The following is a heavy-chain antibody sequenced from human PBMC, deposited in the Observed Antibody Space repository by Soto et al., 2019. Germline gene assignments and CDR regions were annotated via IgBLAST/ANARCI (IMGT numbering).Heavy chain of an antibody. D-gene: IGHD3-10*01. CDR1: GFTFSSYS. V-gene: IGHV3-23*01. J-gene: IGHJ4*02. Sequence: LRLSCAASGFTFSSYSMSWVRQAPGKGLEWVSGFRTGGDDGTTYYADSVKGRFTISRDNSKNTLFLQMNSLRAEDTAIYYCAKKVNSGPGSQYFDYWGQGTLVTVSS. CDR3: AKKVNSGPGSQYFDY. CDR2: FRTGGDDGTT.